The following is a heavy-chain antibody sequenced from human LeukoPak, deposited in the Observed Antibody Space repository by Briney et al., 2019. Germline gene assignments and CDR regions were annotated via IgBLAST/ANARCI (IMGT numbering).Heavy chain of an antibody. CDR3: ARDQELWPSDAFDI. V-gene: IGHV3-7*03. CDR1: GFTFSSYW. J-gene: IGHJ3*02. Sequence: GGSLRLSCAASGFTFSSYWMSWVRQAPGKGLEWVANIKQDGSEKYYVDSVKGRFTISRDNAKNSLYLQMNSLRAEDTAVYYCARDQELWPSDAFDIWAKGQWSPSLQ. CDR2: IKQDGSEK. D-gene: IGHD5-18*01.